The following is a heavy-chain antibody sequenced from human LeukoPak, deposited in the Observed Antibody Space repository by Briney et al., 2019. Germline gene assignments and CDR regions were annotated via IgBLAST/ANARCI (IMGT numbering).Heavy chain of an antibody. V-gene: IGHV5-51*01. CDR2: IYAGDSDT. CDR3: VRRSNRNAMMGAFDI. J-gene: IGHJ3*02. D-gene: IGHD2-2*01. CDR1: ADTFANYW. Sequence: GESLKISGQGSADTFANYWIGWVCQRPGRGLEWMGLIYAGDSDTRYNPTFQGQVTISADKSIRTAYLQWSSLKASDTATYYCVRRSNRNAMMGAFDIWGQGTMVTLSA.